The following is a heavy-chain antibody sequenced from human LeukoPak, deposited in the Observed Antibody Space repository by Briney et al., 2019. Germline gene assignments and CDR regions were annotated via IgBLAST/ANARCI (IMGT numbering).Heavy chain of an antibody. CDR3: AKAGGGDSSGLDAFDI. CDR2: ISYDGSNK. D-gene: IGHD3-22*01. V-gene: IGHV3-30*18. J-gene: IGHJ3*02. Sequence: GRSLRLSCAASGFTFSSYGMHWVRQAPGKGLEWVAVISYDGSNKYYADSVKGRFTISRDNSKNTLYLQMNSPRAEDTAVYYCAKAGGGDSSGLDAFDIWGQGTMVTVSS. CDR1: GFTFSSYG.